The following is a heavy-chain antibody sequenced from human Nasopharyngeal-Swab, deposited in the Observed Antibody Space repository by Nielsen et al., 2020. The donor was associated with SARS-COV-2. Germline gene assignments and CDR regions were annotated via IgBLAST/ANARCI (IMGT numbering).Heavy chain of an antibody. CDR3: ASSSWTRFDY. Sequence: SETLSLTCAVYGGSFSGYYWSWIRQPPGKGLEWIGEINHSGSTNYNPSLKSRVTISVDTSKYQFSLKLSSVTAADTAVYYCASSSWTRFDYWGQGTLVTVSS. CDR2: INHSGST. V-gene: IGHV4-34*01. J-gene: IGHJ4*02. CDR1: GGSFSGYY. D-gene: IGHD6-13*01.